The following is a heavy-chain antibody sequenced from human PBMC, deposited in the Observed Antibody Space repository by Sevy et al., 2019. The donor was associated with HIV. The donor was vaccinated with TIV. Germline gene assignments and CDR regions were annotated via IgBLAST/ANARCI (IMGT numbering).Heavy chain of an antibody. D-gene: IGHD1-26*01. J-gene: IGHJ4*02. CDR2: ISSSSSYI. CDR3: ARDASWEPLDY. Sequence: GESLKISCAASGFTFSSYSMNWVRQAPGKGLEWVSSISSSSSYIYYADSVKGRFTISRDNAKNSLYLQMNSLRAEDTAVYYCARDASWEPLDYWGQGTLVTVSS. V-gene: IGHV3-21*01. CDR1: GFTFSSYS.